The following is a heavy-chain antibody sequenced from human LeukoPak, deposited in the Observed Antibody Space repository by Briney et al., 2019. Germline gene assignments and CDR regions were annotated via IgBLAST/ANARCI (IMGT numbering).Heavy chain of an antibody. J-gene: IGHJ5*02. CDR1: GGSISSYY. D-gene: IGHD3-22*01. CDR2: IYTSGGT. V-gene: IGHV4-4*07. Sequence: SETLSLTCTVSGGSISSYYWSWIRQPAGEGLEWIGRIYTSGGTNYNPSFRGRVTRPVDTSKDPFSLKRSSVTAADTAVYYCARVGGNYYDSSGYYVNWFDPWRQGTLVTVSS. CDR3: ARVGGNYYDSSGYYVNWFDP.